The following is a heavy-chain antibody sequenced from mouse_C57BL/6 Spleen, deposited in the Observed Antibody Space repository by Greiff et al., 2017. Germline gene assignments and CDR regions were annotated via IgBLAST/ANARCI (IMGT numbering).Heavy chain of an antibody. CDR2: LWTGGGT. CDR3: ARGGYAFAY. D-gene: IGHD3-1*01. Sequence: VQRVESGPGLVAPSQSLSITCTVSGFSLTSYAISWVRQPPGKGLEWLGVLWTGGGTNYNSALKSRLSISKDNSKSQVFLKMNSLQTDDTARYYCARGGYAFAYWGQGTLVTVSA. J-gene: IGHJ3*01. V-gene: IGHV2-9-1*01. CDR1: GFSLTSYA.